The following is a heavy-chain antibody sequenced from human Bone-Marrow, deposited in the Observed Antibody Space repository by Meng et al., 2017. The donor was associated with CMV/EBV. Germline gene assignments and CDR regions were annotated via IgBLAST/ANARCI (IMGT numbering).Heavy chain of an antibody. D-gene: IGHD2-2*01. CDR1: GGTFSSYA. V-gene: IGHV1-69*10. CDR3: AMGGIVVVPAAIPALRDYYYYYGMDG. Sequence: SVKVSCKASGGTFSSYAISWVRQAPGQGLEWMGGIIPILGIANYAQKFQGRVTITADKSTSTAYMELSSLRSEDTAVYYCAMGGIVVVPAAIPALRDYYYYYGMDGWGQGTTVTVSS. CDR2: IIPILGIA. J-gene: IGHJ6*02.